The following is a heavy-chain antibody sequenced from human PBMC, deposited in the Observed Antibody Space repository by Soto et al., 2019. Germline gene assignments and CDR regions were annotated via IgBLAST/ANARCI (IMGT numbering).Heavy chain of an antibody. D-gene: IGHD3-3*01. CDR1: GGSISSSSYY. J-gene: IGHJ4*02. V-gene: IGHV4-39*01. CDR2: IYYSGST. CDR3: ARQGGGYDFWSGYYCDY. Sequence: LSLTCTVSGGSISSSSYYWGWIRQPPGKGLEWIGSIYYSGSTYYNPSLKSRVTISVDTSKNQFSLKLSSVTAADTAVYYCARQGGGYDFWSGYYCDYWGQGTLVTVSS.